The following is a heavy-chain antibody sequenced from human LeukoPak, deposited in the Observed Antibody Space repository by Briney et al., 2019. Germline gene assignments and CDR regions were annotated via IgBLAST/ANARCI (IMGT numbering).Heavy chain of an antibody. J-gene: IGHJ4*02. V-gene: IGHV1-8*01. CDR1: GYTFTSYD. Sequence: GASVKVSCKASGYTFTSYDINWVRQATGQGLEWMGWMNPNSGNTGYAQKFQGRVTMTRNTSISTAYMELSSLRSEDTAVYYCASTYCSSTSCYPLGFDYWGQGTLVTVSS. D-gene: IGHD2-2*01. CDR3: ASTYCSSTSCYPLGFDY. CDR2: MNPNSGNT.